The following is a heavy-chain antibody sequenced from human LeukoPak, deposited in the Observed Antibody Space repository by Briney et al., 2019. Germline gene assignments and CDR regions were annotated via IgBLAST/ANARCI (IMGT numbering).Heavy chain of an antibody. V-gene: IGHV4-34*01. CDR3: ARVSLRTIRFLEWLSGNYYYMDV. Sequence: NASETLSLTCAVYGGSFSGYYWSWLRQPPGKGLEWIGEINHSGSTNYNPSLKSRVTISVDTSKNQFSLKLSSVTAADTAVYYCARVSLRTIRFLEWLSGNYYYMDVWGKGTTVTVSS. J-gene: IGHJ6*03. D-gene: IGHD3-3*01. CDR2: INHSGST. CDR1: GGSFSGYY.